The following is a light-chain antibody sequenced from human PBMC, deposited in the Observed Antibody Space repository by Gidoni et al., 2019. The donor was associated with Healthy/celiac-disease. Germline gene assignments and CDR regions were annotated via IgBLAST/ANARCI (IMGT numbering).Light chain of an antibody. J-gene: IGKJ3*01. CDR3: QKYNSALFT. CDR2: AAP. CDR1: QGISNY. Sequence: DIQMTQSPSSLSASVGDRVTITCRASQGISNYLAWYQQKPGKVPKLLIYAAPTLQSVVPSRFSGRGSGTDFTLTISSLQPEDVATYYCQKYNSALFTFGPGTKVDIK. V-gene: IGKV1-27*01.